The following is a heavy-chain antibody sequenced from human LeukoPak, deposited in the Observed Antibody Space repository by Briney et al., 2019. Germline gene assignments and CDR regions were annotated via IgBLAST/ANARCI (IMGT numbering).Heavy chain of an antibody. Sequence: SETLSLTCTVSGGSISSSSYYWGWIRQPPGKGLEWIGSIYYSGSTYYNPSLKSRVTISVDTSKNQFSLKLSTVPAADTAVYYCARHYYDSSGYPNPGAFDIWGQGTMVTVSS. V-gene: IGHV4-39*01. CDR1: GGSISSSSYY. D-gene: IGHD3-22*01. CDR2: IYYSGST. CDR3: ARHYYDSSGYPNPGAFDI. J-gene: IGHJ3*02.